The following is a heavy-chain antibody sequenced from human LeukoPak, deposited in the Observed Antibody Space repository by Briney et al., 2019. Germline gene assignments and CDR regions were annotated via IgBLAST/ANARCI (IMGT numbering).Heavy chain of an antibody. CDR1: GYTFTSYG. Sequence: ASVKVSCKASGYTFTSYGISWVRQAPGQGLEWMGWISAYNGNTNYAQKLQGRVTMTTDTSTSTAYMELRSLRSDDTAVYYRARLEQYGYLHYYYYYYMDVWGKGTTVTVSS. V-gene: IGHV1-18*01. CDR2: ISAYNGNT. J-gene: IGHJ6*03. D-gene: IGHD5-18*01. CDR3: ARLEQYGYLHYYYYYYMDV.